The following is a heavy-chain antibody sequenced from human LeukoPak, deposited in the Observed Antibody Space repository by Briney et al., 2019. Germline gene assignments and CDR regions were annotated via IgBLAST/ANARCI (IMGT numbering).Heavy chain of an antibody. Sequence: GASVKVSCKASGSTVSSHGISWVRQSPRQGLEWMGWISGYNGKTNYAQKFQGRVTMTTDTSTSTAYLELRSLRSDDTAVYYCARDGESGYDSFDWFDPWGQGTLVTVSS. CDR3: ARDGESGYDSFDWFDP. CDR1: GSTVSSHG. J-gene: IGHJ5*02. V-gene: IGHV1-18*04. CDR2: ISGYNGKT. D-gene: IGHD5-12*01.